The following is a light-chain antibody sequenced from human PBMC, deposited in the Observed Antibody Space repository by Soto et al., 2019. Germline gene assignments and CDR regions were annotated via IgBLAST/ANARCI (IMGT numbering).Light chain of an antibody. CDR1: SSDVGTYNY. Sequence: QSALTQPRSVSGCLGQSVTISCTGTSSDVGTYNYVSWYQQHPGKAPKVMIYDVSERPSGVPDRFSGSKSGNTASLTISGLQAEDEADYYCCSYAGSPRYVLGTGTKVTVL. CDR2: DVS. J-gene: IGLJ1*01. CDR3: CSYAGSPRYV. V-gene: IGLV2-11*01.